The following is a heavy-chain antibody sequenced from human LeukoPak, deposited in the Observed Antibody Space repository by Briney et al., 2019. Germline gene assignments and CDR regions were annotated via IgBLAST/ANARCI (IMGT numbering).Heavy chain of an antibody. D-gene: IGHD5-12*01. Sequence: SETLSLTCAVYGGSFSGYYWSWIRQPPGKGLEWIGYIYYSGSTYYNPSLKSRVTISVDTSKNQFSLKLSSVTAADTAVYYCARLEIVAGDYWGQGTLVTVSS. CDR1: GGSFSGYY. V-gene: IGHV4-30-4*01. J-gene: IGHJ4*02. CDR3: ARLEIVAGDY. CDR2: IYYSGST.